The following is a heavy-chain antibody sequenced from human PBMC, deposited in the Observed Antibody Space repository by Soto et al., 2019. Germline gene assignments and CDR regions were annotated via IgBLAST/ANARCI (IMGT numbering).Heavy chain of an antibody. Sequence: SETLSLTYAVCGGSISSSNWWSWVRQPPGKGLEWIGEIYHSGSTNYNPSLKSRVTISVDKSKNQFSLKLSSVTAADTAVYYCARISGSYYYGMDVWGQGTTVTVS. V-gene: IGHV4-4*02. CDR2: IYHSGST. CDR3: ARISGSYYYGMDV. D-gene: IGHD1-26*01. CDR1: GGSISSSNW. J-gene: IGHJ6*02.